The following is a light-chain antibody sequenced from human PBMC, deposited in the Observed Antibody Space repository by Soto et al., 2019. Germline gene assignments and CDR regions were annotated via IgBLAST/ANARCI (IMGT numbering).Light chain of an antibody. V-gene: IGKV1-5*03. CDR1: QTISSW. CDR3: QPYKSYSEA. Sequence: DIQMTQSPSTLSGSVGDRVTITCRVSQTISSWLAWYQQKPGKAPKLLIYKASTLKSGVPSRFSGSGSGTEFTLPISSLQPDDFAPYYCQPYKSYSEAFGQGTKVELK. CDR2: KAS. J-gene: IGKJ1*01.